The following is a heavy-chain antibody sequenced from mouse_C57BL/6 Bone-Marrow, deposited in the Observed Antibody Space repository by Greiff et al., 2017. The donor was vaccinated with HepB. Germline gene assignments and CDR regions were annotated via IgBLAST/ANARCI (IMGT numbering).Heavy chain of an antibody. J-gene: IGHJ3*01. V-gene: IGHV5-4*01. D-gene: IGHD2-5*01. CDR3: ARYYSKGAWFAY. CDR1: GFTFSSYA. Sequence: EVQVVESGGGLVKPGGSLKLSCAASGFTFSSYAMSWVRQTPEKRLEWVATISDGGSYTYYPDNVKGRFTISRDNAKNNLYLQMSHLKSEDTAMYYCARYYSKGAWFAYWGQGTLVTVSA. CDR2: ISDGGSYT.